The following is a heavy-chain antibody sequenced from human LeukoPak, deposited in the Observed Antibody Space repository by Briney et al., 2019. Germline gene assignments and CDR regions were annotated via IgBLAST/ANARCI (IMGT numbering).Heavy chain of an antibody. V-gene: IGHV3-23*01. CDR3: AKDLIWAHGYSSSWYGPGNYYYGMDV. CDR2: ISKSDGST. D-gene: IGHD6-13*01. Sequence: PGGSLRLSCAASGFTFSSYAMTWVRHAPGKGLAWVSSISKSDGSTYYADSVKGRFTISRDNSKNSLYLQMNSLRTEDTALYYCAKDLIWAHGYSSSWYGPGNYYYGMDVWGQGTTVTLSS. J-gene: IGHJ6*02. CDR1: GFTFSSYA.